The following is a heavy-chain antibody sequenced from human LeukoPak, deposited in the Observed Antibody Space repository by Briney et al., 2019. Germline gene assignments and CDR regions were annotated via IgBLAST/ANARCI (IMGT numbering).Heavy chain of an antibody. D-gene: IGHD4-23*01. CDR3: ARNGGNSDFDY. V-gene: IGHV4-4*02. J-gene: IGHJ4*02. CDR1: GDSINSSNW. Sequence: TSETLSLTCAVSGDSINSSNWWTWVRQPPGKGLEWIGEIYHSGNTNYNPSLKSRVTMSVDKSKNQFSLNLNSVTAADTAVYYCARNGGNSDFDYWGQGTLVTVSS. CDR2: IYHSGNT.